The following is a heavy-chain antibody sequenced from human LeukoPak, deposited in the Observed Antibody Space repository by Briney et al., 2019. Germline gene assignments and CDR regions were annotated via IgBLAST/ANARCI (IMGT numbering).Heavy chain of an antibody. CDR1: GYTFTSYD. CDR3: ASRVRYYYDRGAFDI. J-gene: IGHJ3*02. D-gene: IGHD3-22*01. Sequence: ASVKVSCKASGYTFTSYDIDWVRQATGQGLEWMGWMNPNSGNTGYAQKFQGRVTMTRNTSISTAYMELSSLRSEDTAVYYCASRVRYYYDRGAFDIWGQGTMVTVSS. V-gene: IGHV1-8*01. CDR2: MNPNSGNT.